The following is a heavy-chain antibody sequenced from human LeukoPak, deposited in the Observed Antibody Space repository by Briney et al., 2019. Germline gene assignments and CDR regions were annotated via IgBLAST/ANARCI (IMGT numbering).Heavy chain of an antibody. Sequence: GASVKVSCKASGYILTDYYMHWVRQAPGQGLEWMGWISVYNGNTNYAQKFQGRVTMTTDTSTSTAHMELRSLRSDDTAVYYCARQGYSGHSQGAADYWGQGTLVTVSS. CDR3: ARQGYSGHSQGAADY. V-gene: IGHV1-18*04. D-gene: IGHD4-23*01. CDR2: ISVYNGNT. CDR1: GYILTDYY. J-gene: IGHJ4*02.